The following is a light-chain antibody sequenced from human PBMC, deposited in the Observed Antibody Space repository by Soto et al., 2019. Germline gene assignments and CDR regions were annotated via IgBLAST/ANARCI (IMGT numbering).Light chain of an antibody. J-gene: IGKJ4*01. V-gene: IGKV1-27*01. CDR3: QKYNSAPLT. CDR2: APS. Sequence: DIQMTQSPSSLSASVGGRVTITCRASQGISTYLAWYQQKPGKVPKLLIYAPSTLQSGVPSRFSGSGSGTEFTLTISSLQPEDVATYYCQKYNSAPLTFGGGTKVEIK. CDR1: QGISTY.